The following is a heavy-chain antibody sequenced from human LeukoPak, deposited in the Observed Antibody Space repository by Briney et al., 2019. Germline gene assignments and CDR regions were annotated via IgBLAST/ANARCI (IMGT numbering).Heavy chain of an antibody. CDR3: ARDMPLVGALQYYFDY. Sequence: GGSLRLSCAASGFTFSSYSMNWVRQAPGKGLEWVSSISSSSSYIYYADSVKGRFTISRDNAKNSLYLQMNSLRAEDTAVYYCARDMPLVGALQYYFDYWGQGTLVTVPS. CDR2: ISSSSSYI. V-gene: IGHV3-21*01. CDR1: GFTFSSYS. D-gene: IGHD1-26*01. J-gene: IGHJ4*02.